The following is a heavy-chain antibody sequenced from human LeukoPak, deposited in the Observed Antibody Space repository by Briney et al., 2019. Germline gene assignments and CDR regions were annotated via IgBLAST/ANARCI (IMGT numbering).Heavy chain of an antibody. V-gene: IGHV4-38-2*01. J-gene: IGHJ5*02. CDR1: GYSISSGYY. CDR3: ARYRPYCSSTSCTIT. D-gene: IGHD2-2*01. CDR2: IYHSGST. Sequence: SETLSLTCAVSGYSISSGYYWGWIRQPPGKGLEWIGSIYHSGSTYYNPSLKSRVTISVDTSKNQFSLKLSSVTAADTAVYYCARYRPYCSSTSCTITWGRGTLVTVSS.